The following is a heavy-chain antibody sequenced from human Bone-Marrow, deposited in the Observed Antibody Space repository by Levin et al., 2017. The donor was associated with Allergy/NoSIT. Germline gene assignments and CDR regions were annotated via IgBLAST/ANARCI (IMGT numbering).Heavy chain of an antibody. V-gene: IGHV1-18*01. CDR2: ISVYNGNT. J-gene: IGHJ6*03. CDR1: GYTFTSFG. Sequence: ASVKVSCKASGYTFTSFGISWVRQAPGQGLEWMGWISVYNGNTIYAQKVQGRVTMTTDTSTSTAYMELRSLRSDDTAVYYCARSALVQGLTVLFGHYHMDVWGTGTTVTVSS. CDR3: ARSALVQGLTVLFGHYHMDV. D-gene: IGHD3-10*01.